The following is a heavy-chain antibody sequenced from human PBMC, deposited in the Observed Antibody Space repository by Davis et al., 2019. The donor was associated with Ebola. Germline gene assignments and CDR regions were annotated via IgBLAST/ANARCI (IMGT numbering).Heavy chain of an antibody. J-gene: IGHJ4*02. CDR1: AYTFTSYG. Sequence: ASVKVSCKASAYTFTSYGISWVRQAPGQGLEWMGWINPHNGNTNYAQNVQGRVTMTTDTSTSTAYMEVGSLRSDDAAVYYCARAQFPTTSDHWGQGTLVTVSS. CDR2: INPHNGNT. V-gene: IGHV1-18*04. CDR3: ARAQFPTTSDH. D-gene: IGHD1-1*01.